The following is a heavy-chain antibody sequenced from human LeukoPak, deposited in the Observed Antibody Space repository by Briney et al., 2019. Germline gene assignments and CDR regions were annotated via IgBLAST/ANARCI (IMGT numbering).Heavy chain of an antibody. CDR3: ARAYDFWSGYSDY. CDR1: GFTFSTYS. D-gene: IGHD3-3*01. Sequence: GGSLRLSCAASGFTFSTYSMNWVRQAPGKGLEWVSRIRSISGDTYYADSVKGRFTISRDNAKNSLYLQMNSLRAEDTAVYYCARAYDFWSGYSDYWGQGTLVTVSS. J-gene: IGHJ4*02. CDR2: IRSISGDT. V-gene: IGHV3-21*01.